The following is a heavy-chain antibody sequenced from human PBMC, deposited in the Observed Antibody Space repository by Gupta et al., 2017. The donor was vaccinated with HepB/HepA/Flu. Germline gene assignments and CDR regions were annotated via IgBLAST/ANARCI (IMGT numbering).Heavy chain of an antibody. CDR1: GGTFSSYA. V-gene: IGHV1-69*06. J-gene: IGHJ4*02. CDR2: IIPMFGTA. D-gene: IGHD4-17*01. Sequence: QVQLVRSGAEVKKPASSVKVSCEASGGTFSSYAISCVRQAPGQGLEWMGGIIPMFGTANYAQKFQGRVTITADKSTSTAYMELSSLRSEDTAVYYCARVSDGAQRTFDYWGQGTLVTVSS. CDR3: ARVSDGAQRTFDY.